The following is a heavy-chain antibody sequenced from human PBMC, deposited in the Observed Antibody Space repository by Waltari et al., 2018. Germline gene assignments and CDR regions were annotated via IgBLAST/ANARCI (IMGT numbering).Heavy chain of an antibody. V-gene: IGHV3-74*03. Sequence: EEQLLESGGGLVQPGDSLRLSCAASGFRFSNYWMNWVRQAPGKGLVVGARISNDWSSLTYADSVKVGFTISRDNAKNTLYLQMKRLRAEDTAVYYCVRLAQRTYRSPVPGRHYYYGMDVWGQGTTVTVSS. CDR2: ISNDWSSL. CDR3: VRLAQRTYRSPVPGRHYYYGMDV. CDR1: GFRFSNYW. J-gene: IGHJ6*02. D-gene: IGHD3-10*01.